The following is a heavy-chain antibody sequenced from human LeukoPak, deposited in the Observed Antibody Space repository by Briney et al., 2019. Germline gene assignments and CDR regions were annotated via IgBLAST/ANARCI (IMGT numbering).Heavy chain of an antibody. V-gene: IGHV1-8*01. Sequence: ASVKVSCKASGYTFTSNDFNWVRQATGQRPEWMGWMSPNSGDTGYAQKFQGRVTITRDTSASTAYMELSSLRSEDTAVYYCARARGQLWFDNWFDPWGQGTLVTVSS. J-gene: IGHJ5*02. CDR2: MSPNSGDT. D-gene: IGHD5-18*01. CDR3: ARARGQLWFDNWFDP. CDR1: GYTFTSND.